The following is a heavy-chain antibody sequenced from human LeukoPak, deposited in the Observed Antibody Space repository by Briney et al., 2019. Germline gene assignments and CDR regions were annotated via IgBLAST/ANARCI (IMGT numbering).Heavy chain of an antibody. CDR2: IYYSGST. CDR1: GGSISYYY. CDR3: ARHGVPAADFDF. D-gene: IGHD2-2*01. Sequence: SETLSLTSTVSGGSISYYYWSWIPQPPGEGLEWIGYIYYSGSTTSNPSLKSRVTISVDTSKNQFSLKLRSVSAADTAVYYCARHGVPAADFDFWGQGTLVTVSS. J-gene: IGHJ4*02. V-gene: IGHV4-59*08.